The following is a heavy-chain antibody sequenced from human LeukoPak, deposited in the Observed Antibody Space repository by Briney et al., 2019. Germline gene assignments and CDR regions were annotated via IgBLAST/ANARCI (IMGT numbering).Heavy chain of an antibody. D-gene: IGHD6-13*01. Sequence: ASVKVSCKASGYTFTSYDINWVRQATGQGLEWMGWVNPNSGNTGYAQKFQGRVTMTRNTSISTTYVELNSLRPEDTAVYYCARGYWSSGWSSYYYMDVWGKGTTVTISS. V-gene: IGHV1-8*01. CDR2: VNPNSGNT. J-gene: IGHJ6*03. CDR3: ARGYWSSGWSSYYYMDV. CDR1: GYTFTSYD.